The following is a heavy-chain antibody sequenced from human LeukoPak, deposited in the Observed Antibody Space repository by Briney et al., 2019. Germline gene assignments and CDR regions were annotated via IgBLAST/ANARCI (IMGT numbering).Heavy chain of an antibody. Sequence: GGSLRLSCAASGVTLSAHHMDWVRQAPGKGLGWVGRTRNKARGYTTEYAASVKGRFTISRDDSKPLVYLQMKSLKTEDTAVYFCARDGGEGDNSAFDIWGQGTVVTVSS. CDR3: ARDGGEGDNSAFDI. J-gene: IGHJ3*02. CDR1: GVTLSAHH. V-gene: IGHV3-72*01. CDR2: TRNKARGYTT. D-gene: IGHD3-16*01.